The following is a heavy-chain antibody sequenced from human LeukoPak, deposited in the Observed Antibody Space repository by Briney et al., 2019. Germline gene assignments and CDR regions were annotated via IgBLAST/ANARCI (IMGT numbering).Heavy chain of an antibody. Sequence: GGSLRLSCAASGVTVSSNYMSWVRQAPGKGLEWVSVIYSGGSTYYADSVMGRFTISRDNSKNTLYLQMNSLRAEDTAVYYCARLPCSSSWSNCDSWGQGTLVTVSS. V-gene: IGHV3-53*01. CDR2: IYSGGST. CDR3: ARLPCSSSWSNCDS. CDR1: GVTVSSNY. J-gene: IGHJ4*02. D-gene: IGHD6-13*01.